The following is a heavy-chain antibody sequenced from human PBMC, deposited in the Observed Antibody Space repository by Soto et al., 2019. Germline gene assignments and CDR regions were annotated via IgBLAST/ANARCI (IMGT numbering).Heavy chain of an antibody. J-gene: IGHJ3*02. CDR1: GFTFSSYG. CDR2: IWYDGSNK. V-gene: IGHV3-30*02. D-gene: IGHD2-2*01. CDR3: ANGPIVVVPAAMRDAFDI. Sequence: GGSLRLSCAASGFTFSSYGMHWVRQAPGKGLEWVAVIWYDGSNKYYADSVKGRFTISRDNSKNTLYLQMNSLRAEDTAVYYCANGPIVVVPAAMRDAFDIWGQGTMVTVSS.